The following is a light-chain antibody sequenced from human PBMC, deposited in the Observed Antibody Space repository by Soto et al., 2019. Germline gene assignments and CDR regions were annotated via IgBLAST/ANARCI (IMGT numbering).Light chain of an antibody. CDR3: CSYAGSYTWV. V-gene: IGLV1-51*01. J-gene: IGLJ3*02. Sequence: QSVLTQLPSVSAAPGQKVTISCSGSSSNIGGNSVSWYQQLPGTAPKLLIYDDNKRPSGIPDRFSGSKSGNTASLTISGLRPEDEADYYCCSYAGSYTWVFGGGTKVTV. CDR1: SSNIGGNS. CDR2: DDN.